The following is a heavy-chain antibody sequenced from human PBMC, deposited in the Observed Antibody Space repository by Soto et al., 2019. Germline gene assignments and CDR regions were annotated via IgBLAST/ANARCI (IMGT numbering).Heavy chain of an antibody. Sequence: GGSLRLSCAASGFTFSSYWMSWVRQAPGKGLEWVANIKQDGSEKYYVDSVKGRFTISRDNAKNSLYLQMDSLRAEDTAVYYCAREADNIAAAGGYYYYYMDVWGKGTTVTVSS. CDR3: AREADNIAAAGGYYYYYMDV. CDR1: GFTFSSYW. CDR2: IKQDGSEK. V-gene: IGHV3-7*01. D-gene: IGHD6-13*01. J-gene: IGHJ6*03.